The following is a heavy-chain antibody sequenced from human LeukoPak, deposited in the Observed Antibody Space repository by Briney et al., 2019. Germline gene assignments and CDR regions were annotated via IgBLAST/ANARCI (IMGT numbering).Heavy chain of an antibody. CDR1: SVSFSGYY. J-gene: IGHJ4*02. Sequence: SETLSLTCAVYSVSFSGYYWTRIRQPPGKGLEWIGEINHRGSTSYNPSLKSRVTISVDTSEKQFSLNLSSVTAADTAVYYCAREDPEVVSATPFDYWGQGTLVTVSS. CDR3: AREDPEVVSATPFDY. D-gene: IGHD2-15*01. CDR2: INHRGST. V-gene: IGHV4-34*01.